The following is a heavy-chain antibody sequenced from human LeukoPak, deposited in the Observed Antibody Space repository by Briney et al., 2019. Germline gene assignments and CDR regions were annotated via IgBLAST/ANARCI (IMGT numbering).Heavy chain of an antibody. D-gene: IGHD1-1*01. CDR3: ARGGTTFEH. CDR2: IKYDGIEK. J-gene: IGHJ4*02. CDR1: GFTFSSYG. V-gene: IGHV3-7*01. Sequence: PGGSLRLSCAASGFTFSSYGMHWVRQAPGKGLEWLANIKYDGIEKYHVDSVKGRFSISRDNAKNSLYLQVNSLRAEDTAVYYCARGGTTFEHWGQGTLVTVSS.